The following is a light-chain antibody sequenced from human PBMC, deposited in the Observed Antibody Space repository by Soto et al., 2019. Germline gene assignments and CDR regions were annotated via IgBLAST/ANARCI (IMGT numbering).Light chain of an antibody. CDR1: SSDVGGYNY. V-gene: IGLV2-11*01. CDR2: DVS. J-gene: IGLJ1*01. Sequence: QSVLTQPRSMSGSPGQSVTISCTGTSSDVGGYNYVSWYQQHPGKAPKLMIYDVSKRPSGVPDRFSGSKSGNTASLTISGLQAEDEADYYCCSYAGSYTFVFXTGTKVTVL. CDR3: CSYAGSYTFV.